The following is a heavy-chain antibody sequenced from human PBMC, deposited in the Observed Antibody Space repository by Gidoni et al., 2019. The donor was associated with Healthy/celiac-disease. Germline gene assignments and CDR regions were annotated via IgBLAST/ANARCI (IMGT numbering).Heavy chain of an antibody. J-gene: IGHJ5*02. CDR3: ARDYSSSKGWFDP. D-gene: IGHD6-6*01. CDR1: GDTFTGYY. CDR2: VNPNSGGT. V-gene: IGHV1-2*02. Sequence: QVQLVQSGAEGKKPGASVKVSCKASGDTFTGYYMHWVRQAPGQGLEGMGWVNPNSGGTNYAQTFQGRVTMPRDTSISTAYMELSRLRSDDTAVYYCARDYSSSKGWFDPWGQGTLVTVSS.